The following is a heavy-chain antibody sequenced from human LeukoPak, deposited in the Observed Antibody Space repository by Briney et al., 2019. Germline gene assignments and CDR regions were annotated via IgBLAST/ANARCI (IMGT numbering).Heavy chain of an antibody. Sequence: TGGSLRLSCAASGFTLSSYEMNWVRQAPGKGLEWVSAISGSGGSTYYADSVKGRFTISRDNSKNTLYLQMNSLRAEDTAVYYCAKGKTVGATPHYGMDVWGQGTTVTVSS. CDR2: ISGSGGST. D-gene: IGHD5-12*01. J-gene: IGHJ6*02. V-gene: IGHV3-23*01. CDR3: AKGKTVGATPHYGMDV. CDR1: GFTLSSYE.